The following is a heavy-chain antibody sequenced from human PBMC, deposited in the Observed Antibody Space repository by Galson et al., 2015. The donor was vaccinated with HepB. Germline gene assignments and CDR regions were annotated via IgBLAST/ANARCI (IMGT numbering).Heavy chain of an antibody. Sequence: SLRLSCAASGFTFSSYGMHWVRQAPGKGLEWVAVIWYDGSNKYYADSVKGRFTISRDNSKNTLYLQMNSLRAEDTAVYYCARATAYCGGDCYPTLDYWGQGTLVTVSS. V-gene: IGHV3-33*08. CDR3: ARATAYCGGDCYPTLDY. CDR1: GFTFSSYG. D-gene: IGHD2-21*02. CDR2: IWYDGSNK. J-gene: IGHJ4*02.